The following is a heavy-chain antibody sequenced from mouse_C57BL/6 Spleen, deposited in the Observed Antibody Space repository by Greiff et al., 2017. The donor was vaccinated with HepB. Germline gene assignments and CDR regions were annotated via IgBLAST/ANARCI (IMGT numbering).Heavy chain of an antibody. Sequence: EVKLQESGPGLVKPSQSLSLTCSVTGYSITSGYYWNWIRQFPGNKLEWMGYISYDGSNNYNPSLKNRISITRDTSKNQFFLKLNSVTTEDTATYYCASGGMVHYWGQGTTLTVSS. V-gene: IGHV3-6*01. D-gene: IGHD2-10*02. J-gene: IGHJ2*01. CDR2: ISYDGSN. CDR1: GYSITSGYY. CDR3: ASGGMVHY.